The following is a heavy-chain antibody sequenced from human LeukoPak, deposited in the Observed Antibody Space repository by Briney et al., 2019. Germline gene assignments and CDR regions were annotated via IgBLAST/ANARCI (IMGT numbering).Heavy chain of an antibody. CDR1: GGTFSSYA. CDR3: ARQLVAATKAALHFDY. J-gene: IGHJ4*02. V-gene: IGHV1-69*04. Sequence: SVKVSCKASGGTFSSYAISWVRQAPGQGLEWMGRIIPILGIANYAQKFQGRVTITADKSTSTAYMELSSLRSEDTAVYYCARQLVAATKAALHFDYWGQGTLVTVSS. D-gene: IGHD2-15*01. CDR2: IIPILGIA.